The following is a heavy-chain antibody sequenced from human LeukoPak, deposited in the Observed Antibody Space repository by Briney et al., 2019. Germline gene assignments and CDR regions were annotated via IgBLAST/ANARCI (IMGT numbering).Heavy chain of an antibody. CDR3: AALGPRVGATESNGMDV. J-gene: IGHJ6*02. D-gene: IGHD1-26*01. CDR1: GFTFTSSA. V-gene: IGHV1-58*02. Sequence: ASVKVSCKASGFTFTSSAMQWVRQARGQRLEWIGWIVVGSGNTNYAQKFQERVTITRDMSTSTAYMELSSLRSEDTAVYYCAALGPRVGATESNGMDVWGQGTTVTVSS. CDR2: IVVGSGNT.